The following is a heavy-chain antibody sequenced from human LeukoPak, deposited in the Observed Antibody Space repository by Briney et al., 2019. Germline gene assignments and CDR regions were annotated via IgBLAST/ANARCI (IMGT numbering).Heavy chain of an antibody. J-gene: IGHJ4*02. CDR2: ISGSGGST. CDR3: AKEAPTARYYYDSSGYSHDY. V-gene: IGHV3-23*01. Sequence: GGSLRLSCAASGFTFSSYAMSWVRQAPGKGLEWVSAISGSGGSTYYADSVKGRFTISGDNSKNTLYLQMNSLRAEDTAVYYCAKEAPTARYYYDSSGYSHDYWGQGTLVTVSS. D-gene: IGHD3-22*01. CDR1: GFTFSSYA.